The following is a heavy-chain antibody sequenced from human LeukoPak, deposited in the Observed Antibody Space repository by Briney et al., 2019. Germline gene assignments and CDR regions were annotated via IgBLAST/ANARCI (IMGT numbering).Heavy chain of an antibody. CDR3: ARDKALYYGSGSYYPSYMDV. D-gene: IGHD3-10*01. V-gene: IGHV3-21*01. Sequence: ETLSLTCAVYGGSFSGYYWSWIRQPPGKGLEWVSSISSSSSYIYYADSVKGRFTISRDNAKNSLYLQMNSLRAEDTAVYYCARDKALYYGSGSYYPSYMDVWGKGTTVTVSS. J-gene: IGHJ6*03. CDR1: GGSFSGYY. CDR2: ISSSSSYI.